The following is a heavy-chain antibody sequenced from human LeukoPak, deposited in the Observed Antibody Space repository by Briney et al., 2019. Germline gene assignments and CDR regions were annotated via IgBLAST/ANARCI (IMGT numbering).Heavy chain of an antibody. Sequence: ASVKVSCKASGYTCTSYGISWVRQAPGQGLEWMGWISAYNGNTNYAQKLQGRVTMTTDTSTSTAYMELRSLRSDDTAVYYCARFVDTMVRGVIRFFDYWGQGTLVTVSS. V-gene: IGHV1-18*01. J-gene: IGHJ4*02. CDR1: GYTCTSYG. CDR3: ARFVDTMVRGVIRFFDY. CDR2: ISAYNGNT. D-gene: IGHD3-10*01.